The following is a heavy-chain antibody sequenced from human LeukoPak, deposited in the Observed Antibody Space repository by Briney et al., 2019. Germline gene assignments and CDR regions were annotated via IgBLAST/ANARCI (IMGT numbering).Heavy chain of an antibody. CDR3: ARDQGSGSYSPGGVY. D-gene: IGHD3-10*01. Sequence: PSETLSLTCAVYAGSFSGYYWSWIRQRPGKGLKWSGSIYNSGSTYSNPSHKSRVTISVTTSKNQFSRKRSCVTAAGTAVSYCARDQGSGSYSPGGVYWGQRTLVTVSS. CDR1: AGSFSGYY. J-gene: IGHJ4*02. V-gene: IGHV4-34*01. CDR2: IYNSGST.